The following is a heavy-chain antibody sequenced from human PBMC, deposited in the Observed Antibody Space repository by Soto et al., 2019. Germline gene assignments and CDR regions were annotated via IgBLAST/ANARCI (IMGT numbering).Heavy chain of an antibody. D-gene: IGHD3-22*01. CDR2: VSYDGAVK. V-gene: IGHV3-30*18. Sequence: GGSLRLSCAASVFTFRSYKMNWVRQVPGKGLQWVASVSYDGAVKYYADSVKGRFSISRDNAKNTVELEMNNLRPDDSAVYYCAKGDDKSGYYLAGGVDVWGQGTTVTVSS. CDR1: VFTFRSYK. J-gene: IGHJ6*02. CDR3: AKGDDKSGYYLAGGVDV.